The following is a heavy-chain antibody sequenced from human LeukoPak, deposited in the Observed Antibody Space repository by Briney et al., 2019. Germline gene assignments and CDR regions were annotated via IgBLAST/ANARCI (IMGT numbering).Heavy chain of an antibody. J-gene: IGHJ3*02. Sequence: SETLSLTCTVSGYSISSGYYWGWIRQPPGKGLEWIGSIYHSGSTYYNPSLKSRVTISVDTSKNQFSLKVRSVTAADTAVYYCAREGVLGATFWSRDAFDIWGQGTMVTVSS. CDR2: IYHSGST. CDR1: GYSISSGYY. D-gene: IGHD1-26*01. CDR3: AREGVLGATFWSRDAFDI. V-gene: IGHV4-38-2*02.